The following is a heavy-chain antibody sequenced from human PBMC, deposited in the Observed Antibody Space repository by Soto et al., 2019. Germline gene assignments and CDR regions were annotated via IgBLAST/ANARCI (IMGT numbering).Heavy chain of an antibody. Sequence: ASVKVSCKASGYTFSSYGINWVRQAPGQGLEWMGWINPYNGNTNYAQKLQGRVTMTTDTPTSTAYLDLTSLRSDDTAVYSCAREFGITGGRTYGMDVWGQGTTVTVSS. CDR3: AREFGITGGRTYGMDV. V-gene: IGHV1-18*04. D-gene: IGHD1-20*01. CDR2: INPYNGNT. CDR1: GYTFSSYG. J-gene: IGHJ6*02.